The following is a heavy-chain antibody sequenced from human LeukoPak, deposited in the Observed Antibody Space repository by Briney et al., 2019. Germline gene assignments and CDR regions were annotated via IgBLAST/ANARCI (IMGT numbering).Heavy chain of an antibody. V-gene: IGHV3-7*01. Sequence: GRSLRLSCAASGFLFSSFWMTWVRQTPGMRLERVANIKLDGTETYYMDSVKGRFTISRDNAKNSVYLQMNSLRAEDTAVYYCTRDRGWQSFDHWGQGTLVTVSS. CDR1: GFLFSSFW. CDR2: IKLDGTET. J-gene: IGHJ4*02. D-gene: IGHD3-10*01. CDR3: TRDRGWQSFDH.